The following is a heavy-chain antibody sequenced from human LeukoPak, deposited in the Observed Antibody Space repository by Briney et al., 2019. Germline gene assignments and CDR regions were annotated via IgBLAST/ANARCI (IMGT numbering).Heavy chain of an antibody. CDR1: GGSISSSNW. D-gene: IGHD1-26*01. J-gene: IGHJ4*02. V-gene: IGHV4-4*02. CDR3: ARWVGASPRDEYYFDY. CDR2: IYHSGST. Sequence: SETLSLTCAVSGGSISSSNWWSWVRQPPGKGLEWIGEIYHSGSTNYNPSLKSRVTISVDKSKNQLSLKLSYVTAADTAVYYCARWVGASPRDEYYFDYWGQGTLVTVSS.